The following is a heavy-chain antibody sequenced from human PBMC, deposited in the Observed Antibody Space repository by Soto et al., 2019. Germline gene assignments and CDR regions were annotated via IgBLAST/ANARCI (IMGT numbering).Heavy chain of an antibody. D-gene: IGHD3-3*01. Sequence: SETLSLTCTVSGGSVSSGSYYWSWIRQPPGKGLEWIGYIYYSGSTNYNPSLKSRVTISVDTSKNQFSLKLSSVTAADTAVYYCAVSHYDFWSGYGVTIGMDVWGQGTTVTVSS. J-gene: IGHJ6*02. V-gene: IGHV4-61*01. CDR2: IYYSGST. CDR3: AVSHYDFWSGYGVTIGMDV. CDR1: GGSVSSGSYY.